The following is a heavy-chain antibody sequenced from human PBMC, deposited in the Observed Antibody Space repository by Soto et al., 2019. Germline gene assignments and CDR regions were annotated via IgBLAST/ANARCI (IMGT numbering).Heavy chain of an antibody. J-gene: IGHJ6*02. CDR1: GFTFSSYG. CDR2: ISYDGRNK. V-gene: IGHV3-30*18. CDR3: VKAGSSGWLYFYDMDV. Sequence: QVQLVESGGGVVQPGRSLRLSCAASGFTFSSYGMHWVRQAPGKGLEWVAVISYDGRNKYYADAVKGRFTISRDNSKNTLYLQMSSLRPEDPAVYYCVKAGSSGWLYFYDMDVWGQGTTVTVSS. D-gene: IGHD6-19*01.